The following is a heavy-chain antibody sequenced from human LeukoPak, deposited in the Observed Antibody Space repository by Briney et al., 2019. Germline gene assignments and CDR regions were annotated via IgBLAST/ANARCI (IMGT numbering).Heavy chain of an antibody. V-gene: IGHV4-59*01. J-gene: IGHJ4*02. D-gene: IGHD6-25*01. Sequence: ETLSLTCTVSGGSISSYYWSWIRQPPGKGLEWIGYIYYSGSTNYNPSLKSRVTISVDTSKNQFSLKLSSVTAADTAVYYCARQAGLFDYWGQGTLVTVSS. CDR3: ARQAGLFDY. CDR2: IYYSGST. CDR1: GGSISSYY.